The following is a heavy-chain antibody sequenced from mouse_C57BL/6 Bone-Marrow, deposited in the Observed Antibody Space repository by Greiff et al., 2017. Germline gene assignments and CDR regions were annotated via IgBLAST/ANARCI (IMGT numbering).Heavy chain of an antibody. CDR1: GFTFSSYG. CDR3: ADGYPWFAY. CDR2: ISSGGSYT. D-gene: IGHD2-3*01. J-gene: IGHJ3*01. Sequence: VQLKESGGDLVKPGGSLKLSCAASGFTFSSYGMSWVRQTPDKRLEWVATISSGGSYTYYPDSVKGRFTISRDNAKNTLYLQMSSLKSEDTAMYYCADGYPWFAYWGQGTLVTVSA. V-gene: IGHV5-6*01.